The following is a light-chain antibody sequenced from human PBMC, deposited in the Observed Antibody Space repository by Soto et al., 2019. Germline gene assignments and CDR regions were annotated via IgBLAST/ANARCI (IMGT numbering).Light chain of an antibody. Sequence: QSFLPQPPSASGTPGQRVTISGSGGTSNIGTNTVNWYQQLPGTAPKLLIYNTNQQPAGVPDRFSGSKSGTSASLAISGLRLEDEASYFCATWDDSLSVLFGRGTKLTVL. CDR2: NTN. J-gene: IGLJ3*02. CDR3: ATWDDSLSVL. V-gene: IGLV1-44*01. CDR1: TSNIGTNT.